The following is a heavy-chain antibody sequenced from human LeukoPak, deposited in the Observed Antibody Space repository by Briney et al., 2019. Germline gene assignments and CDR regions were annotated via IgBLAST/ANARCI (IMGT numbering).Heavy chain of an antibody. V-gene: IGHV4-4*07. CDR1: GGSISSYY. J-gene: IGHJ4*02. CDR3: ASGGWGVAARPFDY. D-gene: IGHD6-6*01. CDR2: IYKSGSI. Sequence: SETLSLTFTVSGGSISSYYWSWIRQPAGKGLEWIGRIYKSGSINYNPSLKSRVTISVDTSKNQFSLKLSSVTAADTAVYYCASGGWGVAARPFDYWGQGTLVTVSS.